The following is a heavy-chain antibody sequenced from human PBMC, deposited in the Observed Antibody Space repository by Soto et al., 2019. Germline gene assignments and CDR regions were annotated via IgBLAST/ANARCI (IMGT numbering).Heavy chain of an antibody. J-gene: IGHJ6*03. CDR1: GFTFSSYG. CDR2: IWYDGSNK. Sequence: GGSLRLSCAASGFTFSSYGMHWVRQAPGKGLEWVAVIWYDGSNKYYADSVKGRFTISRDNSKNTLYLQMNSLRAEDTAVYYCARDLRNYYYMDVWGKGTTVTVSS. CDR3: ARDLRNYYYMDV. V-gene: IGHV3-33*01.